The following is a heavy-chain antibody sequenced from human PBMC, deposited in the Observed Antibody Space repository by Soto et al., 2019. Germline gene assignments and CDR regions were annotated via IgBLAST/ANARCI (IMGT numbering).Heavy chain of an antibody. D-gene: IGHD2-21*02. CDR2: IYYSGST. J-gene: IGHJ4*02. V-gene: IGHV4-31*03. Sequence: SETLSLTCTVSGGSISSGGYYWSWIRQHPGKGLEWIGYIYYSGSTYYNPSLKSRVTISVDTSKNQSSLKLSSVTAADTAVYYCARTVVTAIRPFDYWGQGTLVTVSS. CDR1: GGSISSGGYY. CDR3: ARTVVTAIRPFDY.